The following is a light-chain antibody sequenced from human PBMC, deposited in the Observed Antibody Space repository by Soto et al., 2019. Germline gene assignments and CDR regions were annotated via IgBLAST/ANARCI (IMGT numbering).Light chain of an antibody. V-gene: IGKV1-39*01. CDR1: QNVAHF. Sequence: IQMTQSPSSLSASVGDKVTITFRASQNVAHFLNWYQQKPGKAPKLLIYATSSLHSGVPSRFSGSGFGTDFTLTISSLQTEDFATYYCQQNYSPPPITSGQGTRLEIK. J-gene: IGKJ5*01. CDR2: ATS. CDR3: QQNYSPPPIT.